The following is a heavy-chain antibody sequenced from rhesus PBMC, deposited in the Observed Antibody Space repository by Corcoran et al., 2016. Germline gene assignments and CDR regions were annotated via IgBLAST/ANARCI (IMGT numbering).Heavy chain of an antibody. V-gene: IGHV4-93*02. Sequence: QVRLQASGPAVAKPSEPLSLTCSVSAASISSSHWWAWIRQSPGKGLEWSGAISGSGGFSEYRPSLKSRVTISIDTSKNQFSLKLNTLTAADTAVYYCARHEYGKPSGFDYWGQGVLVTVSS. CDR1: AASISSSHW. CDR2: ISGSGGFS. CDR3: ARHEYGKPSGFDY. D-gene: IGHD4-23*01. J-gene: IGHJ4*01.